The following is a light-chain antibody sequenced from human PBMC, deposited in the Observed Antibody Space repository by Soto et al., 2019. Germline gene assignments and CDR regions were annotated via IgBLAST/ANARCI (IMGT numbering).Light chain of an antibody. V-gene: IGKV4-1*01. CDR3: QQYYTTPIT. Sequence: DIVMTQSPDSLAVSLGERATINCKSSQSVSYSSKNKNFLAWYQQKPGQPPTLLIYWASTRESGVPARFSGSGSGTDFTLTISSLQAEDVAIYYCQQYYTTPITFGQGTRLEIK. CDR2: WAS. J-gene: IGKJ5*01. CDR1: QSVSYSSKNKNF.